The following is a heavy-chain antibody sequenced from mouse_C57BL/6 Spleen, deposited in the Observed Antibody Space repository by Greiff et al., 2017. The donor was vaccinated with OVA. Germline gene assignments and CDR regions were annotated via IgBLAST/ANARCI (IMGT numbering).Heavy chain of an antibody. V-gene: IGHV5-4*01. J-gene: IGHJ2*01. D-gene: IGHD2-3*01. CDR3: ARDQGYYVGYFDY. CDR2: ISDGGSYT. CDR1: GFTFSSYA. Sequence: EVQLQESGGGLVKPGGSLKLSCAASGFTFSSYAMSWVRQTPEKRLEWVATISDGGSYTYYPDNVKGRFTISRDNAKNNLYLQMSHLKSEDTAMYYCARDQGYYVGYFDYWGQGTTLTVSS.